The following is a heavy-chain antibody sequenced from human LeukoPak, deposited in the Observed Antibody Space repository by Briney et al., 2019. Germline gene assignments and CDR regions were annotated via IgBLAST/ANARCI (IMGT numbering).Heavy chain of an antibody. Sequence: PGGSLRLSCVASGFTFSSHAMSWVRQAPGKGLEWVSGINRNGGSTDYADSVKGRFTISRDNAKNSHFLQMNSLRVEDTALYYCARGFRNGPFDCWGQGTLVTVSS. J-gene: IGHJ4*02. D-gene: IGHD2-8*01. CDR3: ARGFRNGPFDC. V-gene: IGHV3-20*04. CDR2: INRNGGST. CDR1: GFTFSSHA.